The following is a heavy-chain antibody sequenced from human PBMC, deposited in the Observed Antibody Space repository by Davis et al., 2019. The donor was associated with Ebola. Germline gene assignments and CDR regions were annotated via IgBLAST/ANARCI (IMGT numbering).Heavy chain of an antibody. CDR3: ASRYCSSTSCYTGPDAFDI. D-gene: IGHD2-2*02. CDR2: IYYSGST. J-gene: IGHJ3*02. V-gene: IGHV4-31*03. CDR1: GGSISSGGYY. Sequence: PSETLSLTCTVSGGSISSGGYYWSWIRQHPGKGLEWIGYIYYSGSTYYNPSLKSRVTISVDTSKNQFSLKLSSVTAADTAVYYCASRYCSSTSCYTGPDAFDIWGQGTMVTVSS.